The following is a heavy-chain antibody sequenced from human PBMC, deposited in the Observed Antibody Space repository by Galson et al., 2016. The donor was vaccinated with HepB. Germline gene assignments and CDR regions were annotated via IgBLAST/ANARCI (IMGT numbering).Heavy chain of an antibody. CDR2: ISGSGDST. V-gene: IGHV3-23*01. J-gene: IGHJ5*02. CDR3: AKDEEEGFYIWFDP. CDR1: GFTFSSYA. Sequence: SLRLSCAASGFTFSSYAMSWVRQAPGKGLEWVSTISGSGDSTYYADSLKGRFTISRYNFENTLYLQMNSLRAEDTAVYYCAKDEEEGFYIWFDPWGQGTLVTVSS.